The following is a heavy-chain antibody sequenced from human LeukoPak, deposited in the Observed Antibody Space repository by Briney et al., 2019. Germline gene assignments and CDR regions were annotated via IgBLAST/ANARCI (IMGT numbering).Heavy chain of an antibody. CDR1: GGSISSGSYY. CDR3: ARLNHPIYDSSAWDDAFDI. Sequence: SETLSLTCTVSGGSISSGSYYWSWIRQPPGKGLEWIGYIYYSGSTNYNPSLKSRVTISIDTSKNQFSLKLSSVTAADTAVYYCARLNHPIYDSSAWDDAFDIWGQGTMVTVSS. J-gene: IGHJ3*02. D-gene: IGHD3-22*01. CDR2: IYYSGST. V-gene: IGHV4-61*01.